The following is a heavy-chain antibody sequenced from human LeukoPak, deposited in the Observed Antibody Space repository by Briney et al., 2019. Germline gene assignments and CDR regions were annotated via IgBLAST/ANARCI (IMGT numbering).Heavy chain of an antibody. D-gene: IGHD3-16*02. CDR2: FDPEDGET. CDR1: GYTFTSFY. CDR3: ATGSLRLGEFSLGY. V-gene: IGHV1-24*01. Sequence: ASVKVSCKASGYTFTSFYMHWVRQAPGKGLEWMGGFDPEDGETVYAQRFQGRVTMTEDTSTDTAYIELSSLRSEDTAVYYCATGSLRLGEFSLGYWGQGTLVTVSS. J-gene: IGHJ4*02.